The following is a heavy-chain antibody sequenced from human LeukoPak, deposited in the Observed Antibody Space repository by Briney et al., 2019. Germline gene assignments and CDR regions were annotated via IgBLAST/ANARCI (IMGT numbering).Heavy chain of an antibody. CDR2: INHSGST. V-gene: IGHV4-34*01. D-gene: IGHD3-22*01. CDR3: ARGGVTYYYESSGPTPPYYFDD. J-gene: IGHJ4*02. CDR1: GGSFSGYY. Sequence: SETLSLTCAVYGGSFSGYYWSWIRQPPGKGLEWIGEINHSGSTNYNPSLKSRVTISVDTSKNQFSLKLSSVTAADTAVYYCARGGVTYYYESSGPTPPYYFDDWGQGTLVTVSS.